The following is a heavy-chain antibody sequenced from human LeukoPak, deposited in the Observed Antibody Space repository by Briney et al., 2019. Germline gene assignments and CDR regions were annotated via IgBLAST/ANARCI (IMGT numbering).Heavy chain of an antibody. CDR1: GYTFTSYG. CDR3: ARDRYSSGWGVGGWFDP. Sequence: GASVKVSCKASGYTFTSYGITWVRQAPGQGLEWMGWISVYNGNTNYAQKLQGRVTMTTDTSTSTAYMELRSLRSDDTAVYYCARDRYSSGWGVGGWFDPWGQGTLVTVSS. CDR2: ISVYNGNT. J-gene: IGHJ5*02. D-gene: IGHD6-19*01. V-gene: IGHV1-18*01.